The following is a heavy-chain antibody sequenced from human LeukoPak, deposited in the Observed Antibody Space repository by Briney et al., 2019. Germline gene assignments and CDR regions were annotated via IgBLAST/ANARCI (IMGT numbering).Heavy chain of an antibody. V-gene: IGHV1-18*01. J-gene: IGHJ2*01. D-gene: IGHD6-13*01. CDR2: ISAYNGNT. Sequence: ASVKVSCKASGYTFTSYGISWVRRAPGQGLEWMRWISAYNGNTNYAQKLQGRVTMTTDTSTSTAYMELRSLRSDDTAVYYCARYRQQLYWYFDLWGRGTLVTVSS. CDR3: ARYRQQLYWYFDL. CDR1: GYTFTSYG.